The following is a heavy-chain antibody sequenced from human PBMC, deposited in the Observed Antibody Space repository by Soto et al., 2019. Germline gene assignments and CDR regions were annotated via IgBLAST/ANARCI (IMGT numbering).Heavy chain of an antibody. CDR3: ASMSGLTYYYDSSGYV. V-gene: IGHV5-51*01. D-gene: IGHD3-22*01. CDR1: GYSFTSYW. CDR2: IYPGDSDT. J-gene: IGHJ4*02. Sequence: GESLKISCKGSGYSFTSYWIGWVRQMPGKGLEWMGIIYPGDSDTRYSPSFQGQVTISADKSISTAYLQWSSLKASDTAMYYCASMSGLTYYYDSSGYVWGQGTLVTVS.